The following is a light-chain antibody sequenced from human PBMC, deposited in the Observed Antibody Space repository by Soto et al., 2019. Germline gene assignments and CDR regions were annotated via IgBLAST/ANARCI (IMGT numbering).Light chain of an antibody. V-gene: IGKV1-39*01. J-gene: IGKJ1*01. CDR3: LQTYITPWT. CDR1: QSISKY. CDR2: SAS. Sequence: DIQMTQSPSSLSASVGDRVTITCRASQSISKYLSWYHQQPGKAPKLLIYSASSLQSGVPPRFGGGGSGTNFTLTIPGLQPEDFATYYCLQTYITPWTFGQGTNVEIK.